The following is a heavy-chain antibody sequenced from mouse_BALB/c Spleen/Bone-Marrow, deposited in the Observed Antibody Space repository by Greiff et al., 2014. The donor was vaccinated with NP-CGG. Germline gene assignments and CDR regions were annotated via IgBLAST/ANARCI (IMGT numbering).Heavy chain of an antibody. Sequence: VQLQQSGAELVKPGASVKLSCTASGFNIKDTYMHWVKQRPEQGLEWIGRIDPANGNTKYDPKFQGKATITAYTSSNTAYLQLSSLTSEDTAVYYSARYYYGSSYFDYWGQGTTLTVSS. D-gene: IGHD1-1*01. CDR2: IDPANGNT. CDR3: ARYYYGSSYFDY. CDR1: GFNIKDTY. J-gene: IGHJ2*01. V-gene: IGHV14-3*02.